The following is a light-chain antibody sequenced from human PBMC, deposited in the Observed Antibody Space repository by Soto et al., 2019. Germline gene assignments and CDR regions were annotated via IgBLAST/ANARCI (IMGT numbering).Light chain of an antibody. J-gene: IGKJ2*01. Sequence: EIVLTQSPGTLSSSPGERATLSCRASQSVSSSYLAWYQQKPGQAPRLLIYGASSRATGIPDRFSGSGSGTDCTLTISRLEPEDFAVYYCQQYGSSPPYTFGQGTQLEIK. CDR2: GAS. CDR1: QSVSSSY. CDR3: QQYGSSPPYT. V-gene: IGKV3-20*01.